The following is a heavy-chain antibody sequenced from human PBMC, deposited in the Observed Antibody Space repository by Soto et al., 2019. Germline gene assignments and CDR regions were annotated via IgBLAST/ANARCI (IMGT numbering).Heavy chain of an antibody. CDR1: GFSFGDYA. D-gene: IGHD3-3*01. CDR2: IRSKAHGATT. J-gene: IGHJ3*02. Sequence: GGSLRLSCTTSGFSFGDYAMTWLRQAPGKGLEWVGFIRSKAHGATTESAASVKGRFTISRDDSKSVAYLQMSSLKTGDTAVYYCTKNRNFWGADYSGRAFDIWGQGTMVTVSS. V-gene: IGHV3-49*03. CDR3: TKNRNFWGADYSGRAFDI.